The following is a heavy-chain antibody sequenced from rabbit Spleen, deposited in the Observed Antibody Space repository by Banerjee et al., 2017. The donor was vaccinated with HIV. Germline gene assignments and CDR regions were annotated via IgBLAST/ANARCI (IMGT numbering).Heavy chain of an antibody. D-gene: IGHD6-1*01. CDR2: IYTSGGGT. CDR1: GFDLSSNYW. Sequence: QSLEESGGDLVKPGASLTRTCKASGFDLSSNYWICWVRQAPGKGLEPIACIYTSGGGTYYASWAKGRFTISKTSSTTVTLQMTSLTAADTATYFCARDGYAGYAGYGYVKLWGPGTLVTVS. CDR3: ARDGYAGYAGYGYVKL. J-gene: IGHJ4*01. V-gene: IGHV1S40*01.